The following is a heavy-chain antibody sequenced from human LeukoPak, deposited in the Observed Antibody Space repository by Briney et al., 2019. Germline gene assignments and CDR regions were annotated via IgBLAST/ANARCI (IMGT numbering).Heavy chain of an antibody. CDR2: MNPNSGNT. V-gene: IGHV1-8*03. CDR1: GYTFTSYD. CDR3: AKRSGSCSSTSCPIYYFDY. Sequence: RASVKVSCKASGYTFTSYDINWVRQATGQGLEWTGWMNPNSGNTGYAQKFQGRVTITRNTSISTAYMELSSLRAEDTAVYYCAKRSGSCSSTSCPIYYFDYWGQGTLVTVSS. J-gene: IGHJ4*02. D-gene: IGHD2-2*01.